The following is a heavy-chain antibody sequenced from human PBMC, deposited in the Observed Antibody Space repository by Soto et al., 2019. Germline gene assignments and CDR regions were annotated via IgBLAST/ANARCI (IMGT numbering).Heavy chain of an antibody. V-gene: IGHV3-7*01. D-gene: IGHD2-2*01. CDR1: GFTFSSYW. Sequence: GGSLRLSCAASGFTFSSYWMSWVRQAPGKGLEWVANIKHDGSEKYYVDSVKGRVTISRDNAKNTLYLQMNSLRGEDTAVYYWGRDSAITAAPHYYRGQGTLVTVAS. CDR2: IKHDGSEK. CDR3: GRDSAITAAPHYY. J-gene: IGHJ4*02.